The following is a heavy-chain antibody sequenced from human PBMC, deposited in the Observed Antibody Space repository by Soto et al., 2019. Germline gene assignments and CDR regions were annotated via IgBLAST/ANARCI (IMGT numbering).Heavy chain of an antibody. CDR2: INPSGGST. V-gene: IGHV1-46*01. CDR3: ASTTVIAAAGTRSPSYGMDV. D-gene: IGHD6-13*01. CDR1: GDTFTSYY. J-gene: IGHJ6*02. Sequence: ASVKVSCKASGDTFTSYYMHWVRQAPGQGLEWMGIINPSGGSTRYAQKFQGRVTMTRDTSTSTGYMELSSLRSEDTAVYYCASTTVIAAAGTRSPSYGMDVWGQGTTVTVSS.